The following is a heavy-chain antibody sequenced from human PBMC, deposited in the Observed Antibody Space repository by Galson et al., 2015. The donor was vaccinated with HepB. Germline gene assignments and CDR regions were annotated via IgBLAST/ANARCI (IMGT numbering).Heavy chain of an antibody. CDR3: AREVAGSLDY. CDR1: GYTFTGYY. D-gene: IGHD6-19*01. J-gene: IGHJ4*02. Sequence: SVKVSCKASGYTFTGYYLHWVRQAPGQGLEWMGRINPNSGVTNYAQKFQGRVNMARDTSIRTAYMDLNRLTSDDTAVYYCAREVAGSLDYWGQGTLATVSS. CDR2: INPNSGVT. V-gene: IGHV1-2*06.